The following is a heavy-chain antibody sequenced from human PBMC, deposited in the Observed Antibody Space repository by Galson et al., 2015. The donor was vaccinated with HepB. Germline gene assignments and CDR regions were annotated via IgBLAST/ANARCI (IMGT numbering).Heavy chain of an antibody. J-gene: IGHJ6*02. D-gene: IGHD4-23*01. CDR1: GGSVSSGSYY. Sequence: TLSLTCTVSGGSVSSGSYYWSWIRQPAGKGLEWIGRIYTSGSTNYNPSLKSRVTMSVDTSKNQFSLKLSSVTAADTAVYYCAILYYGGNPDGYYYGMDVWGQGTTVTVSS. V-gene: IGHV4-61*02. CDR2: IYTSGST. CDR3: AILYYGGNPDGYYYGMDV.